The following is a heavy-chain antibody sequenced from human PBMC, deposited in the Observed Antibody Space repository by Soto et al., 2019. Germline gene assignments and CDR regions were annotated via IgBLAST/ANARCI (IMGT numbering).Heavy chain of an antibody. CDR3: ARGSVYVLWSGYFDF. D-gene: IGHD3-3*01. CDR1: GGYISSSVYS. CDR2: IYHSGST. J-gene: IGHJ4*02. V-gene: IGHV4-30-2*06. Sequence: SETLSLTCAVGGGYISSSVYSWNWILQSAGKGLEWIGYIYHSGSTNYNPSLRSRVTISLDGSKNQFSLKLTSVTAADTAVYYCARGSVYVLWSGYFDFWGQGSLVTVSS.